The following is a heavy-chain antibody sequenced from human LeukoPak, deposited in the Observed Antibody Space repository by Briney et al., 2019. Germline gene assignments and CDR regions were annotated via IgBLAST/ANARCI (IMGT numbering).Heavy chain of an antibody. J-gene: IGHJ4*02. CDR3: ARDHYYGSGSFDY. CDR2: ISSSNTI. CDR1: GFTFSSYE. V-gene: IGHV3-48*03. Sequence: GGSLRLSCAASGFTFSSYEMNWVRQAPGKGLEWISYISSSNTIYYADSVKGRFTIYRDNANNSLYLQMNSLRAEDTAVYYCARDHYYGSGSFDYWGQGTLVTVSS. D-gene: IGHD3-10*01.